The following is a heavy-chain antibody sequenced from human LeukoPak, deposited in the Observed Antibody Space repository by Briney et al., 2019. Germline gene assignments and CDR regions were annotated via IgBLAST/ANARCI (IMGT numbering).Heavy chain of an antibody. CDR1: GFSFSDYG. J-gene: IGHJ3*02. Sequence: GGSLRLSCGASGFSFSDYGTHWVRQAPGKGLEWVAFIRYDGSNKYYADSVKGRFTISRDNSKNTLYLQMNSLRVEDTAVYYCAKMGHRPGPAAKGDGDAFDIWGQGTMVTVSS. D-gene: IGHD2-2*01. CDR2: IRYDGSNK. V-gene: IGHV3-30*02. CDR3: AKMGHRPGPAAKGDGDAFDI.